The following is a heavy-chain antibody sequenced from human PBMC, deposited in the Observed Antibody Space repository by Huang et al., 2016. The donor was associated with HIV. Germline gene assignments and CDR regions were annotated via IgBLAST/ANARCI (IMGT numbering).Heavy chain of an antibody. CDR3: ARNYYDNVDWYFDL. D-gene: IGHD3-22*01. V-gene: IGHV4-59*01. Sequence: QVQLQESGPGLVKPSETLSLTCTVSGGSINSYYWSWIRQPPGKGLEWIGYIHYSGSTIYNPSLKRRVTISVDTSKNPFSLKLSSVTAADTAMYYCARNYYDNVDWYFDLWGRGTLVTVSS. J-gene: IGHJ2*01. CDR1: GGSINSYY. CDR2: IHYSGST.